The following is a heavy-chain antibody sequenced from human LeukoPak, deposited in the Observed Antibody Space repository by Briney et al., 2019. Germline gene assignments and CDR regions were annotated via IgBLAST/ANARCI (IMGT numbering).Heavy chain of an antibody. Sequence: PGRSLRLSCAASGLTFSIYGMHWVCQAPGKGLGWVAFIRHDETIKYYSDTVKGRFTISRDNSKNTLYLQLNSLRTEDTAVYYCCFVMVTAIPSFDYWGQGTLVTVSS. CDR3: CFVMVTAIPSFDY. D-gene: IGHD2-21*02. J-gene: IGHJ4*02. CDR2: IRHDETIK. CDR1: GLTFSIYG. V-gene: IGHV3-30*02.